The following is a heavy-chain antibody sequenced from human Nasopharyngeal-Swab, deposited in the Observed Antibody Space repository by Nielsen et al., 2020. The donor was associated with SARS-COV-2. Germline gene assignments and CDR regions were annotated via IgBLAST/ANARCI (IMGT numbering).Heavy chain of an antibody. V-gene: IGHV3-30*18. CDR1: GFTFSSYG. CDR2: ISYDGSNK. D-gene: IGHD6-6*01. J-gene: IGHJ4*02. CDR3: AKDQGSSSLDY. Sequence: GESPKIPCAASGFTFSSYGMHWVRQAPGKGLEWVAVISYDGSNKYYADSVKGRFTISRDNSKNTLYLQMNSLRAEDTAVYYCAKDQGSSSLDYWGQGTLVTVSS.